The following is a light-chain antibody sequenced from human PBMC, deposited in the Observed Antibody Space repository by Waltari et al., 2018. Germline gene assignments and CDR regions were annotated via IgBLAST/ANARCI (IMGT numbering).Light chain of an antibody. V-gene: IGKV1-9*01. CDR2: GAY. Sequence: DIQLTQAPSFLSASVGDRVTISCRASQGIISYLAWYQQRPGKDPKLLIYGAYLLQSGVPPRFSGSGSWTDFTLTISSLQPEDSATYYCQQLNTYTRITFGQGTRLEIK. J-gene: IGKJ5*01. CDR3: QQLNTYTRIT. CDR1: QGIISY.